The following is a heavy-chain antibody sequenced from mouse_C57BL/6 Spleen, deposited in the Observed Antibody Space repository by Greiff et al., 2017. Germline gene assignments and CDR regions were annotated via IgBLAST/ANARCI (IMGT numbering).Heavy chain of an antibody. CDR3: ARGSGIYDGYYYYAMDY. J-gene: IGHJ4*01. Sequence: QVQLQQPGTELVKPGASVKLSCKASGYTFTSYWMHWVKQRPGQGLEWIGNINPSNGGTNYNEKFKSKATLTVDKSSSTAYMQLSSLTSEDSAVYYWARGSGIYDGYYYYAMDYWGQGTSVTVSS. CDR2: INPSNGGT. D-gene: IGHD2-3*01. V-gene: IGHV1-53*01. CDR1: GYTFTSYW.